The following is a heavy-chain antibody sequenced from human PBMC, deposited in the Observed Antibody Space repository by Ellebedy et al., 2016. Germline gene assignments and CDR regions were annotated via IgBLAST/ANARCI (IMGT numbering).Heavy chain of an antibody. CDR1: EYTFINYW. D-gene: IGHD3-10*01. V-gene: IGHV5-51*01. CDR2: IFPRDSDI. Sequence: GESLKISCKGSEYTFINYWIAWVRQMPGKGLEWMGVIFPRDSDIRYSPSFQGQVTISADWSINTAYLQWSSLRASDTAIYYCARSPMARGILNYWGQGTLVTVSS. J-gene: IGHJ4*02. CDR3: ARSPMARGILNY.